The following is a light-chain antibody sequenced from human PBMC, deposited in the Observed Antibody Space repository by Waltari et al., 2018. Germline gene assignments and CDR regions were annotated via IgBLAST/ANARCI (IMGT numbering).Light chain of an antibody. CDR1: QSVSSNY. Sequence: ESVLTQSPGTLSLSPGERATPPCRASQSVSSNYLAWYQQRPGQAPRLLFFGASSRATGVPDRFSGSVSGTDFTLTISRLEPEDFAVYFCQQYGGSPTYTFGQGTKLEIK. CDR2: GAS. V-gene: IGKV3-20*01. J-gene: IGKJ2*01. CDR3: QQYGGSPTYT.